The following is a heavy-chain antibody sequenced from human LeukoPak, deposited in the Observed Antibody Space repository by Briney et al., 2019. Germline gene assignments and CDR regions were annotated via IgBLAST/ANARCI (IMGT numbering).Heavy chain of an antibody. V-gene: IGHV3-15*01. Sequence: GGSLRLSCAASGVTLSNAWISWVLQAPGKGLEWVGRIKTKAEGGPTDYAAPVKGRFTVSRDDSKNTLYLQMDSLKTEDTAVYYCATDTVTTSDYGLDYWGQGTLVTVSS. J-gene: IGHJ4*02. D-gene: IGHD3-16*01. CDR3: ATDTVTTSDYGLDY. CDR1: GVTLSNAW. CDR2: IKTKAEGGPT.